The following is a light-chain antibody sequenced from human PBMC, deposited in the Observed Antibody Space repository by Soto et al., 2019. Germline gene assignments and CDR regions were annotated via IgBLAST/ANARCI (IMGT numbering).Light chain of an antibody. Sequence: IVLTQSPATLSLSPGERATLSCRASQSVNRYLAWYQQKPGQAPRLLIYDASSRATGIPARFSGSGSGTDFTLTISSLEPEDFAVYYCQQRDNWPEYTFGQGTMLEI. CDR1: QSVNRY. CDR2: DAS. V-gene: IGKV3-11*01. J-gene: IGKJ2*01. CDR3: QQRDNWPEYT.